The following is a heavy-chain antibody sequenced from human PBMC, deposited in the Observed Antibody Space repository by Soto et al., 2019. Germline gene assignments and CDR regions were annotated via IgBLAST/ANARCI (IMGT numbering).Heavy chain of an antibody. V-gene: IGHV4-34*01. Sequence: ALGTPSPTCAGFSEAPRGYYWTWIPQSPGKGLEWIGDISQSGFTHYNPSLESRVNMSVDTSKSQFSLHLTSVTAADTAVYYCARGLFSSGWYSYFDPWGQGTPVTVSS. CDR3: ARGLFSSGWYSYFDP. CDR1: SEAPRGYY. J-gene: IGHJ5*02. CDR2: ISQSGFT. D-gene: IGHD6-19*01.